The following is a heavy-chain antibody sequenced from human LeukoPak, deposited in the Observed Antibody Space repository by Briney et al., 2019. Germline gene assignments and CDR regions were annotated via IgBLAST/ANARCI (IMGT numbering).Heavy chain of an antibody. V-gene: IGHV1-69*13. CDR2: IIPIFGTA. J-gene: IGHJ4*02. D-gene: IGHD6-19*01. Sequence: SVKVSCKASGGTFSSYAISWVRQAPGQGLEWMGGIIPIFGTANYAQKFQGRVTITADESTSTAYMELSSLRSEDTAVYYCARGRTASGWNFDHWGQGTLVTVSS. CDR3: ARGRTASGWNFDH. CDR1: GGTFSSYA.